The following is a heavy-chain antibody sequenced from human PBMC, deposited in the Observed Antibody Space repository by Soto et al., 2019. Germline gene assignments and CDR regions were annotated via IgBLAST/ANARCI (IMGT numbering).Heavy chain of an antibody. CDR3: ARVFYYDSSGIGFDS. V-gene: IGHV4-59*01. CDR1: GGSLSGYY. D-gene: IGHD3-22*01. CDR2: FYSSGSP. J-gene: IGHJ4*02. Sequence: SETLSLTCTVSGGSLSGYYWSWIRQPPGKGLEWIGDFYSSGSPHHNPSLKNRVSISEDRSKNEFSLKLSSVTAADTAMYYCARVFYYDSSGIGFDSRGQGTLVTVSS.